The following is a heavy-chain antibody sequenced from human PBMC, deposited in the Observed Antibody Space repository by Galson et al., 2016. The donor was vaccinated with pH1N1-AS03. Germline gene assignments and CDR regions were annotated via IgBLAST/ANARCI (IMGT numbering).Heavy chain of an antibody. J-gene: IGHJ4*02. CDR1: GFSLGTTSVG. CDR2: VHWDGVD. V-gene: IGHV2-5*02. Sequence: PALVKPTQTLTLTCSFSGFSLGTTSVGLAWIRQPPGEALEWLALVHWDGVDRLSPSLRGRLAITKDTSKNQVVLTMNNKGPADTGTYFCTKTSGYDFDFWGQGAPVTVS. CDR3: TKTSGYDFDF. D-gene: IGHD5-12*01.